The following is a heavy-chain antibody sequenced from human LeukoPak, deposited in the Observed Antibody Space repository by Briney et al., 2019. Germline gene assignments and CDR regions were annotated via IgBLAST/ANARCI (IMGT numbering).Heavy chain of an antibody. CDR1: GYTFTGYY. CDR2: INPNSGGT. CDR3: ASRKYYYDSSGYYGVSDAFDI. D-gene: IGHD3-22*01. V-gene: IGHV1-2*02. Sequence: ASVKVSCKASGYTFTGYYMHWARQAPGQGLEWMGWINPNSGGTNYAQKFQGRVTMTRDTSISTAYMELSRLGSDDTAVYYCASRKYYYDSSGYYGVSDAFDIWGQGTMVTVSS. J-gene: IGHJ3*02.